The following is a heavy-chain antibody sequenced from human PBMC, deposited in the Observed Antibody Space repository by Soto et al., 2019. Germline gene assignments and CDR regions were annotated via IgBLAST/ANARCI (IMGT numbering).Heavy chain of an antibody. J-gene: IGHJ6*02. Sequence: QVQLVESGGGVVQPGRSLRLSCAASGFTFSSYAMHWVRQAPGKGLEWVAVISYDGSNKYYADSVKGRFTISRDNSKNSLYLKMNSLIAEDTAVYYCARDLGDIVVVPAAPKRSSYGMDVCGQGTTVTVSS. CDR2: ISYDGSNK. D-gene: IGHD2-2*01. V-gene: IGHV3-30-3*01. CDR1: GFTFSSYA. CDR3: ARDLGDIVVVPAAPKRSSYGMDV.